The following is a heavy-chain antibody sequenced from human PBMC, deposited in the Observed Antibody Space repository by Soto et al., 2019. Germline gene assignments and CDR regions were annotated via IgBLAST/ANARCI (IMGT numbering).Heavy chain of an antibody. Sequence: EVQLLESGGGLVQPGGALRLSCATSGFSFSTYAMTWVRQAPGKGLEWVSGISGSGGGTYYTDSVKGRFTISRDNSKMKIYLQMNRLKVEDAGVYFCAKARSIAAYKTPNFDYLCQGTLVTVSS. CDR2: ISGSGGGT. CDR1: GFSFSTYA. CDR3: AKARSIAAYKTPNFDY. D-gene: IGHD6-6*01. J-gene: IGHJ4*02. V-gene: IGHV3-23*01.